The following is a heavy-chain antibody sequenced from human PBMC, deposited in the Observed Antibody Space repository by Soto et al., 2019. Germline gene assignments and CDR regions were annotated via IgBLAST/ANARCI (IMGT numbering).Heavy chain of an antibody. CDR1: GGSISSGGYY. CDR3: ARVAYYDSSGYYYFDY. CDR2: IYYSGST. V-gene: IGHV4-31*03. D-gene: IGHD3-22*01. J-gene: IGHJ4*02. Sequence: SETLSLTCTASGGSISSGGYYWSWIRQHPGKGLEWIGYIYYSGSTYYNPSLKSRVTISVDTSKNQFSLKLSSVTAADTAVYYCARVAYYDSSGYYYFDYWGQGTLVTVSS.